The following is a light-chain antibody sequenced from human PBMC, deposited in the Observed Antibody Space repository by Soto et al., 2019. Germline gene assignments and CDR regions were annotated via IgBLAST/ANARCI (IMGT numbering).Light chain of an antibody. CDR3: QHRGRWPRT. V-gene: IGKV3-11*01. Sequence: EIVLTQSPATLSLSPGERATLSCRASQSVNDYLAWYQQKPGQAPRLLIYGASNRATGIPLRFSGSGSGTDFTLTISSLEPEDSAVYYCQHRGRWPRTFGQGTKLEIK. CDR1: QSVNDY. J-gene: IGKJ2*01. CDR2: GAS.